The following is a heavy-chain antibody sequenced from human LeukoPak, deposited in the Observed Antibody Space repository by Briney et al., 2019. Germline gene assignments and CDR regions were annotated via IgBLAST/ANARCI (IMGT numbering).Heavy chain of an antibody. V-gene: IGHV1-18*01. CDR3: ARDLDSSGYYPHFDY. J-gene: IGHJ4*02. Sequence: GASVKVSCKASGYTFTSYGISWVRQAPGQGLEWMGWISAYNGNTNYAQKLQGRVTMTTDTSTSTAYMELRSLRSDDTAVYYCARDLDSSGYYPHFDYWGRGTLVTVSS. CDR1: GYTFTSYG. D-gene: IGHD3-22*01. CDR2: ISAYNGNT.